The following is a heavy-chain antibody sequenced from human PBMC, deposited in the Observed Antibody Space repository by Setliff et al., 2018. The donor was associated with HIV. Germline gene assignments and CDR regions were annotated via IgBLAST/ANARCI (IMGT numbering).Heavy chain of an antibody. CDR2: MFHSGST. V-gene: IGHV4-38-2*01. CDR3: ARRIAVAKYYFDF. J-gene: IGHJ4*02. CDR1: GYSVSSGYY. Sequence: SETLSLTCAVSGYSVSSGYYWGWIRQPPGKGLEWIGSMFHSGSTYYNPSLKSRLTMSLDTSKSQFSLKLRSVTAADTAVYYCARRIAVAKYYFDFWGQGTLVTVSS. D-gene: IGHD6-19*01.